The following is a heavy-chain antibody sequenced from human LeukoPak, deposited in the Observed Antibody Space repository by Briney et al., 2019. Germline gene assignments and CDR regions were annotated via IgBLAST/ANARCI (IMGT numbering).Heavy chain of an antibody. CDR2: ERSGGSK. D-gene: IGHD1-1*01. V-gene: IGHV3-30*02. CDR1: GFTFSNFG. CDR3: AKVEDNLDY. J-gene: IGHJ4*02. Sequence: GGSLRLSCAASGFTFSNFGMHWIRQAPGKGLEWVAVERSGGSKHYADSVTGRFTISRDNSKNTLYLQMNSLRAEDTAVYYCAKVEDNLDYWGQGTLVTVSS.